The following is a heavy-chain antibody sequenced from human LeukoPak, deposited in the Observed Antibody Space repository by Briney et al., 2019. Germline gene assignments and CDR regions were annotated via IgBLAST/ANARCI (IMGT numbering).Heavy chain of an antibody. Sequence: SGTLSLTCTVSGGSISSYYWSWIRQPPGKGLEWIGYIYYSGSTNYNPSLKSRVTISVDTSKNQFSLKLSSVTAADTAVYYCARANTARMNYYGMDVWGQGTTVTVSS. V-gene: IGHV4-59*01. D-gene: IGHD5-18*01. CDR1: GGSISSYY. CDR2: IYYSGST. J-gene: IGHJ6*02. CDR3: ARANTARMNYYGMDV.